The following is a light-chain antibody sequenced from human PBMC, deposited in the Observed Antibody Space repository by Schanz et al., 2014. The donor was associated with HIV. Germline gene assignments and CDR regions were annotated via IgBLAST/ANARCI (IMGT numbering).Light chain of an antibody. Sequence: EIVMTQSPATLSVSPGEKVTLSCRASQSVGTNLAWYQQKPGQTPSLLIYGASTRATDIPARFSGSGSGTEFTLTINSLQSEDFAVYFCQQYNDWPYTFGQGTKLEIK. J-gene: IGKJ2*01. CDR2: GAS. V-gene: IGKV3-15*01. CDR3: QQYNDWPYT. CDR1: QSVGTN.